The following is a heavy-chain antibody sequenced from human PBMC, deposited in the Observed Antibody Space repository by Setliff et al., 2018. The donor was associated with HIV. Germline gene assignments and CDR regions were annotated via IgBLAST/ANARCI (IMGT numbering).Heavy chain of an antibody. V-gene: IGHV1-2*06. CDR2: INPNSGGT. CDR3: ARGYGSGSYYNWFDP. D-gene: IGHD3-10*01. CDR1: GYTFTGYY. J-gene: IGHJ5*02. Sequence: VKVSCKASGYTFTGYYMHWVRQAPGQGLEWMGRINPNSGGTNYAQKFQGRATMTRDTSISTAYMELSRLRSDDTAVYYCARGYGSGSYYNWFDPWGQGTLVTVSS.